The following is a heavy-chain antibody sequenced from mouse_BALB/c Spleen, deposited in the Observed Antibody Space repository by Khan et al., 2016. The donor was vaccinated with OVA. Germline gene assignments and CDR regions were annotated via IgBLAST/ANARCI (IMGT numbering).Heavy chain of an antibody. V-gene: IGHV3-2*02. CDR1: GYSITSNYA. CDR3: ARGNYYGYYFDY. D-gene: IGHD1-1*01. CDR2: ISYSDST. Sequence: EVQLQESGPGLVKPSQSLSLTCTVTGYSITSNYAWNWIRQFPGNKLEWMGYISYSDSTSYNPSLKSRISITRDTSQNQFFLQLNSVTTEDTAIYYCARGNYYGYYFDYWGQGTTLTVSS. J-gene: IGHJ2*01.